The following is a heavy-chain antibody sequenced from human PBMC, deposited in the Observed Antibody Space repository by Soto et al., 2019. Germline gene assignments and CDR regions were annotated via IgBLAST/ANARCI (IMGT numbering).Heavy chain of an antibody. D-gene: IGHD3-22*01. J-gene: IGHJ4*02. CDR3: ARGGIHFADISGHAFDS. V-gene: IGHV1-69*06. CDR1: GDTFDIYG. Sequence: QVELVQSGAEVKKPGSSVKVSCKASGDTFDIYGFNWVRQAPGEGLEWMGVIIPIFETADYAQKFQGRVSITADKSTSTAYMELGSLTSEDTAVYYCARGGIHFADISGHAFDSWGQGTLISVTS. CDR2: IIPIFETA.